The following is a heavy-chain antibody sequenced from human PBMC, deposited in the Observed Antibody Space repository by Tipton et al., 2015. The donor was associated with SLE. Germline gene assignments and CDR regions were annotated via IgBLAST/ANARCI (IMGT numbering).Heavy chain of an antibody. CDR3: ARGGGDFGLKN. CDR1: GGSMGNYY. CDR2: SHYSGNT. J-gene: IGHJ4*02. Sequence: TLSLTCSVSGGSMGNYYCSWIRQHPGKGLEWIGYSHYSGNTYYNTSLKSRVTISVDTSKNQFSLKLSSVTAADTAVYYCARGGGDFGLKNWGQGTLVTVSS. D-gene: IGHD3/OR15-3a*01. V-gene: IGHV4-31*03.